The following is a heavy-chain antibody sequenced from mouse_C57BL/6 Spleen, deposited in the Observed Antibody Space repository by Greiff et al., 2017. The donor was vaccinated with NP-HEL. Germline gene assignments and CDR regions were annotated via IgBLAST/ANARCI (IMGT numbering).Heavy chain of an antibody. J-gene: IGHJ4*01. CDR2: INPNNGGT. CDR3: ATSYYYGSSYGAMDY. D-gene: IGHD1-1*01. V-gene: IGHV1-18*01. Sequence: VQLQQSGPELVKPGASVKIPCKASGYTFTDYNMDWVKQSHGKSLEWIGDINPNNGGTIYNQKFKGKATLTVDKSSSTAYMELRSLTSEDTAVYYCATSYYYGSSYGAMDYWGQGTSVTVSS. CDR1: GYTFTDYN.